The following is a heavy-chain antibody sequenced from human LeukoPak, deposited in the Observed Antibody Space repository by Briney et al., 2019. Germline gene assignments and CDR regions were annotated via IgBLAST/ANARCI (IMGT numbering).Heavy chain of an antibody. D-gene: IGHD2-15*01. J-gene: IGHJ4*02. CDR3: ARGTVAATPELGYFDY. CDR1: GFTFSSYG. CDR2: ISYDGSNK. V-gene: IGHV3-30*03. Sequence: PGGSLRFSCAASGFTFSSYGMHWVRQAPGKGLEWVAVISYDGSNKDYADSVKGRFTISRDNSKNTLYLQMNSLRAEDTAVYYCARGTVAATPELGYFDYWGQGTLVTVSS.